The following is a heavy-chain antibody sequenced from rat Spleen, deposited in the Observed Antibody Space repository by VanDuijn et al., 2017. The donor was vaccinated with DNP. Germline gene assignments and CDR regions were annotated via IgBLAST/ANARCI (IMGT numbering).Heavy chain of an antibody. Sequence: EVQLVESGGGPVQPGRSLKISCIASGFIFSNYWMTWIRQAPGKGLEWVASISPSGGSTYYPDSVKGRFTISRDNAKSTLYLQMDSLRSEDTATYYCARTMMVVITLFDYWGPGTMVTVSS. CDR3: ARTMMVVITLFDY. J-gene: IGHJ1*01. CDR1: GFIFSNYW. D-gene: IGHD1-12*02. V-gene: IGHV5-31*01. CDR2: ISPSGGST.